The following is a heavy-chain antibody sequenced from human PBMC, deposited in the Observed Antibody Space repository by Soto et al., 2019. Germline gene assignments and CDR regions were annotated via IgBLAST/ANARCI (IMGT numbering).Heavy chain of an antibody. CDR1: GFTFSSYS. Sequence: PGGSLRLSCAASGFTFSSYSMNWVRQAPGKGLEWVSAISGSGGSTYYADSVKGRFTISRDNSKNTLYLQMNSLRAEDTAVYYCASLSSLLWFGELSFNYYYYGMDVWGQGTTVTVSS. J-gene: IGHJ6*02. D-gene: IGHD3-10*01. CDR2: ISGSGGST. CDR3: ASLSSLLWFGELSFNYYYYGMDV. V-gene: IGHV3-23*01.